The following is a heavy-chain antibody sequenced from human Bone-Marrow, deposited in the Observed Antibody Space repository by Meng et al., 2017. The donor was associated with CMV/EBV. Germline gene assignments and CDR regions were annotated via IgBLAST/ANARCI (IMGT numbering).Heavy chain of an antibody. CDR1: GASIKNYN. CDR2: IQVIGHT. V-gene: IGHV4-4*07. Sequence: VQIQEPGPGLVKPSEPLSLTCIVAGASIKNYNWNWVRQPAGQGLEWIGLIQVIGHTVYNPSLKSRVTVSLDASKSQFSLTLNSVTAADTATYYCAGSRPGGGACDYWGQGILVTVSS. CDR3: AGSRPGGGACDY. J-gene: IGHJ4*02. D-gene: IGHD3-16*01.